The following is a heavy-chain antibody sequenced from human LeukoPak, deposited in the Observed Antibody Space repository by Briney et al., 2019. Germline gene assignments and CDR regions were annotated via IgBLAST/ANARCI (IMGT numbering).Heavy chain of an antibody. CDR3: ARDRPGNTAIDY. J-gene: IGHJ4*02. CDR2: IHSDARST. Sequence: GVSLRLSCAASGFTFNTYWMHWVRQAPGKGLVWVSRIHSDARSTSYADSVNGRFTISRDNAKNTLCLQMSSLRAEATAVYYCARDRPGNTAIDYWGQGTLVAVSS. CDR1: GFTFNTYW. D-gene: IGHD5-18*01. V-gene: IGHV3-74*01.